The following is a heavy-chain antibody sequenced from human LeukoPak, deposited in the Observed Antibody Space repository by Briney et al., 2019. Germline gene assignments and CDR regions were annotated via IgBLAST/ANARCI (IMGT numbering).Heavy chain of an antibody. CDR3: ATGFGIVATTGFDY. CDR1: GYTLTELS. J-gene: IGHJ4*02. D-gene: IGHD5-12*01. V-gene: IGHV1-24*01. CDR2: FDPEDGET. Sequence: ASVKVSCKVSGYTLTELSMHWVRRAPGKGLEWMGGFDPEDGETIYAQKFQGRVTMTEDTSTDTAYMELSSLRSEDTAVYYCATGFGIVATTGFDYWGQGTLVTVSS.